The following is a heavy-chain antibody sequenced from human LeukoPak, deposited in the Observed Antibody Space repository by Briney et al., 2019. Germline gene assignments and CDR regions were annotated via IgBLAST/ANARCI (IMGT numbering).Heavy chain of an antibody. CDR3: ARDLYYYDSSGYYLWGFDI. V-gene: IGHV4-61*02. CDR2: IYTSGST. Sequence: PSQTLSLTCTVSGVSISSGSYYWRWLRQPPGKGLEWIGRIYTSGSTNYNPSLKSRVTISVDTSKNQFSLKLSSVTAADTAVYYCARDLYYYDSSGYYLWGFDIWGQGTMVTVSS. CDR1: GVSISSGSYY. J-gene: IGHJ3*02. D-gene: IGHD3-22*01.